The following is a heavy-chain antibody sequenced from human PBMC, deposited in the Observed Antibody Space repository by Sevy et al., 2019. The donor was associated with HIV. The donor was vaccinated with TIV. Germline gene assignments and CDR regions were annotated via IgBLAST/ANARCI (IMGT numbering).Heavy chain of an antibody. Sequence: SETLSLTCTVSGGSISSSSYYWGWIRQPPGKGLEWIGSIYYSGSAYYNPSLKSRVTISADTSKNQLSLKLSSVTAADTAVYYCARRFPLVRTIQGAFDIWGQGTMVTVSS. CDR1: GGSISSSSYY. CDR2: IYYSGSA. CDR3: ARRFPLVRTIQGAFDI. D-gene: IGHD6-6*01. J-gene: IGHJ3*02. V-gene: IGHV4-39*01.